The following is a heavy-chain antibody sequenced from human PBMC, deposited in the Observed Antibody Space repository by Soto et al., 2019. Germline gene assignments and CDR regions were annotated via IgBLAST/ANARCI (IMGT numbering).Heavy chain of an antibody. CDR1: GGTFSSYT. CDR3: ARSAKAKAYYYDSSGYVWFDP. D-gene: IGHD3-22*01. V-gene: IGHV1-69*02. Sequence: QVQLVQSGAEVKKPGSSVKVSCKASGGTFSSYTISWVRQAPGQGLEWMGRIIPILGIANYAQKFQGRVTITADKSTSTAYMELSSLRSEDTAVYYCARSAKAKAYYYDSSGYVWFDPWGQGTLVTVSS. J-gene: IGHJ5*02. CDR2: IIPILGIA.